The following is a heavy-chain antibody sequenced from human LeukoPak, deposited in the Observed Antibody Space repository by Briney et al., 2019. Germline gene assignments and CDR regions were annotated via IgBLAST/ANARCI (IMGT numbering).Heavy chain of an antibody. CDR2: IHYSAST. CDR3: ARAGGIPTSPLDLDY. J-gene: IGHJ4*02. Sequence: SETLSLTCTVFGASISTNYWSWIRQPPGKGLEWIGHIHYSASTNYSPSLTSRVTISTDTSKNQLSLKLSPVTAADTAMYYCARAGGIPTSPLDLDYWGQGTLVTVSS. D-gene: IGHD2-2*01. V-gene: IGHV4-59*01. CDR1: GASISTNY.